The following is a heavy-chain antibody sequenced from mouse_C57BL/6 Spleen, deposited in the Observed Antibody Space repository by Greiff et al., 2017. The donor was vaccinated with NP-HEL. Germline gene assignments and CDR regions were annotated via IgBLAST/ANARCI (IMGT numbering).Heavy chain of an antibody. CDR1: GFSLTSYG. V-gene: IGHV2-2*01. J-gene: IGHJ1*03. CDR3: ARRGGSSHWYFDV. D-gene: IGHD1-1*01. Sequence: VKLMESGPGLVQPSQSLSITCTVSGFSLTSYGVHWVRQSPGKGLAWLGVIWSGGSTDYNAAFISRLSISKDNSKSQVFFKMNSLQADDTAIYYCARRGGSSHWYFDVWGTGTTVTVSS. CDR2: IWSGGST.